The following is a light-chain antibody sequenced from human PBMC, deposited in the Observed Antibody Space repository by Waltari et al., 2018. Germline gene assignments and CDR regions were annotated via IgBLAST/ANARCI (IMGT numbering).Light chain of an antibody. J-gene: IGKJ2*01. V-gene: IGKV1-39*01. CDR3: QQYNSYPMYT. CDR1: QSISSY. CDR2: AAS. Sequence: DIQMTQSPSSLSASVGDRVSITCRAGQSISSYLNWYQQKPGKAPKLVIFAASSLQSGVPSRFSGSGSGTDFTLTISSLQPEDFATYYCQQYNSYPMYTFGQGTKLEIK.